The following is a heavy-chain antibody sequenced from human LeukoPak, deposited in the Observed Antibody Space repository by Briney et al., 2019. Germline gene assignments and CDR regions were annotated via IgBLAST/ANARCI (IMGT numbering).Heavy chain of an antibody. J-gene: IGHJ4*02. CDR2: IYHSGST. CDR3: ARDERRRRDGWFGEFTPYFDY. Sequence: SETLSLTCTVSGYSISSGYYWGWIRQPPGKGLEWIGSIYHSGSTYYKPSLKSRVTISVDTSKNQFSLKLSSVTAADTAVYYCARDERRRRDGWFGEFTPYFDYWGQGTLVTVSS. V-gene: IGHV4-38-2*02. D-gene: IGHD3-10*01. CDR1: GYSISSGYY.